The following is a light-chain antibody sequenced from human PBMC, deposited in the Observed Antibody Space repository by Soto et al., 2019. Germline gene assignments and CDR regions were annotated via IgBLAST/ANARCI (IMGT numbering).Light chain of an antibody. CDR3: QQSTNWPGYT. Sequence: ERVMTQAPATLSVSPGERATLSCRASQRVSSNLDWYHQKPGQAPRLLSYGASTRATGIPARFSGGVSGTEFTLTISSLQSEDFAVYYCQQSTNWPGYTFGQGTKLEI. CDR1: QRVSSN. CDR2: GAS. J-gene: IGKJ2*01. V-gene: IGKV3-15*01.